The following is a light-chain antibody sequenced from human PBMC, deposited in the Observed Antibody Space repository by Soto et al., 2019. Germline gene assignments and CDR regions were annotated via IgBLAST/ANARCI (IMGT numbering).Light chain of an antibody. V-gene: IGKV3-15*01. Sequence: EIVMTQSPATLSVSPGERATISCRASQTVSSNLAWYQQQPGQAPRLLIYGVSTRATGVPARFSGSGSGTDFTLTISRLEPEDFALYYCQQYLSLPVTFGQGTKVDIK. J-gene: IGKJ2*01. CDR1: QTVSSN. CDR2: GVS. CDR3: QQYLSLPVT.